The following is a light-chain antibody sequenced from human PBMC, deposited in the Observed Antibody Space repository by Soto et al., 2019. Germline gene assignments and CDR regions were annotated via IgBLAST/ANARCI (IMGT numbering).Light chain of an antibody. Sequence: EIVSPQCAVTLSLTPRGTNTRSYTASQSVSNNYLAWYQQKPGQAPRLLIYGASNRATGIPDRFSGSGSGTDFTLTISRLEPQDFATYYCQHYNSYSAAFGQGVKVDI. CDR2: GAS. V-gene: IGKV3-20*01. CDR3: QHYNSYSAA. CDR1: QSVSNNY. J-gene: IGKJ1*01.